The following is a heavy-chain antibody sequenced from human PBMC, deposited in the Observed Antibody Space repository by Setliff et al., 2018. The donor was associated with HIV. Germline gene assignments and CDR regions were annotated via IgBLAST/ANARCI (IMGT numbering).Heavy chain of an antibody. CDR2: MYYSGST. CDR3: ARVRDGFLPYDAFEI. D-gene: IGHD3-3*01. Sequence: LSLTCTVSNGSISSHYWSWIRQPPGKGLEWIGNMYYSGSTNYNPSLKSRVTISVDRSQNHFSLKLSSVTAADTAVYYCARVRDGFLPYDAFEIWGQGTMVTVSS. V-gene: IGHV4-59*11. J-gene: IGHJ3*02. CDR1: NGSISSHY.